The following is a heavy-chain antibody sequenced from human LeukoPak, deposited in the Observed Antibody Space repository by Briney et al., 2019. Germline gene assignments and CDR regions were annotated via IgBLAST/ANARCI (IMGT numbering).Heavy chain of an antibody. CDR1: GASISVYY. J-gene: IGHJ4*02. Sequence: SETLSLTCTVSGASISVYYWTWIRQPPGKPLEWIGRTYASGVTNFNPSLQSRLFMPLDTSANQFSLTLRSMTAADTAVYFCASTGYTGSFDFWGQGVLVTVSS. CDR2: TYASGVT. CDR3: ASTGYTGSFDF. V-gene: IGHV4-4*07. D-gene: IGHD3-9*01.